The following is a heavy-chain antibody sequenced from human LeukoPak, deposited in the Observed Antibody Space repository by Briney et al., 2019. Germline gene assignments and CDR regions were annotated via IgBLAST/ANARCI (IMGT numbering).Heavy chain of an antibody. Sequence: GGSLRLSCAASGFTFSSYWMHWVRQAPGKGLVWVSRINTDGSSTSYADSVKGRFTISRDNAKNTLYLQMNSLRAEDTAVYYCAKDPRLYYDILTGYPPDYWGQGTLVTVSS. D-gene: IGHD3-9*01. CDR2: INTDGSST. J-gene: IGHJ4*02. CDR3: AKDPRLYYDILTGYPPDY. CDR1: GFTFSSYW. V-gene: IGHV3-74*01.